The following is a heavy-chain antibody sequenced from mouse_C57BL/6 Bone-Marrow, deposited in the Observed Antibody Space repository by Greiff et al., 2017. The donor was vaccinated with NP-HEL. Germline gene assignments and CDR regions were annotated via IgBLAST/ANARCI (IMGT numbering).Heavy chain of an antibody. J-gene: IGHJ4*01. CDR2: IDPETGGT. CDR1: GYTFTDYG. Sequence: VQLQQSGAELVRPGASVTLSCKASGYTFTDYGMHWVKQTPVHGLEWIGAIDPETGGTAYNQKFKGKAILTADKSSSTAYMELRSLTSEDSAVYYCTILKDYAMDYWGQGTSVTVSS. V-gene: IGHV1-15*01. CDR3: TILKDYAMDY.